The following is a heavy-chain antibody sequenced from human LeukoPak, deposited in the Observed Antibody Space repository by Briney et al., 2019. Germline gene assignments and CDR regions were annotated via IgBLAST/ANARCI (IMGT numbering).Heavy chain of an antibody. CDR3: ARTTEGGYSYGYFYYYYMDV. V-gene: IGHV4-59*01. CDR2: IYYSGST. CDR1: GGSISSYY. J-gene: IGHJ6*03. Sequence: PSETLSLTCTVSGGSISSYYWSWIRQPPGKGLEWIGYIYYSGSTNCNPSLKSRVTISVDMSKNQSSLKLRSVTAADTAVYYCARTTEGGYSYGYFYYYYMDVWGKGTTVTISS. D-gene: IGHD5-18*01.